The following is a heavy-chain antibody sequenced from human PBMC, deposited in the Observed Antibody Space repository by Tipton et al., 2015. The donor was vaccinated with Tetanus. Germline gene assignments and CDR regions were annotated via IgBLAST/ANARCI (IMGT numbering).Heavy chain of an antibody. D-gene: IGHD5-12*01. CDR1: GGSISSRSYY. J-gene: IGHJ4*02. V-gene: IGHV4-31*03. Sequence: TLSLTCTVSGGSISSRSYYWSWIRRHPVKGLEWIGYIYYTGSTYYNPSLKSRVIISADTSKNQFSLKLSSVTAADTALFYCARVDSANDRIDHWGQGTLVTVSS. CDR2: IYYTGST. CDR3: ARVDSANDRIDH.